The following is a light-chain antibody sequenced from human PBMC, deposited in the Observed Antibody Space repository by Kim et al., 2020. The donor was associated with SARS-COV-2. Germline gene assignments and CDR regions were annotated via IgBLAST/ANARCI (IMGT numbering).Light chain of an antibody. CDR1: QDISNY. J-gene: IGKJ4*01. Sequence: DIQMTQSPSSLSASVGDRVTITCQASQDISNYLNWYQQKPGKAPKLLIYDASNLETGVPSRFSGSGSGTEFIFTISSLQPEDIGTYYCQQYDNLPLTFGGGTKVDIK. V-gene: IGKV1-33*01. CDR3: QQYDNLPLT. CDR2: DAS.